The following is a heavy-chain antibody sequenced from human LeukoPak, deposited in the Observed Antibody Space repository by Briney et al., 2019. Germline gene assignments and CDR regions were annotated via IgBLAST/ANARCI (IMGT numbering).Heavy chain of an antibody. Sequence: PGGSLRLSCAASGFTFDDYAMHWVRQAPGKGLEWVSGISWNSGSIGYADSVKGRFTISRDNAKNSLYLQMNSLRAEDTALYYCASYSSSWRYLDYWGQGTLVTVSS. V-gene: IGHV3-9*01. D-gene: IGHD6-13*01. CDR2: ISWNSGSI. CDR1: GFTFDDYA. J-gene: IGHJ4*02. CDR3: ASYSSSWRYLDY.